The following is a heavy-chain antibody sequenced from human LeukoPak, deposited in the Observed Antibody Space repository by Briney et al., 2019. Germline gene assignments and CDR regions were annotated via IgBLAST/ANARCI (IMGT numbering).Heavy chain of an antibody. J-gene: IGHJ6*03. CDR1: GFTFSSYG. Sequence: GGSLRLTCAASGFTFSSYGMHWVRQAPGKGLEWVAFIRFDGSNENYADSVKGRFTISRDTSKNTLYLQMNSLRAEDTAVYYCAKRGSYYYYMDVWGKGTTVTVSS. CDR2: IRFDGSNE. D-gene: IGHD3-10*01. V-gene: IGHV3-30*02. CDR3: AKRGSYYYYMDV.